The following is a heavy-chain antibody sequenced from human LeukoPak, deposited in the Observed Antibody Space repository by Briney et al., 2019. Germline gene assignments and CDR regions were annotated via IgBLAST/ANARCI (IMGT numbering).Heavy chain of an antibody. CDR2: INIDGATT. CDR3: ARDQGGKDAFDI. J-gene: IGHJ3*02. V-gene: IGHV3-74*01. Sequence: GGSLRLSCAASGFTFSGYWMHWVRQAPGKGLEWVSRINIDGATTNYADSVKGRFTISRDNAKNSLYLQMNSLRAEDTAVYYCARDQGGKDAFDIWGQGTMVTVSS. CDR1: GFTFSGYW. D-gene: IGHD1-26*01.